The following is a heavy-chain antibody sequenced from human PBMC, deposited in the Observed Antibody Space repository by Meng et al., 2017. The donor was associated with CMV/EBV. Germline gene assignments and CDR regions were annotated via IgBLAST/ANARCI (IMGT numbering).Heavy chain of an antibody. CDR1: GGSISSYY. Sequence: QGQPPEAGPGLVKPSETLSLTCTVSGGSISSYYWSWIRQPAGKGLEWIGRIYTSGSTNYNPSLKSRVTMSVDTSKNQFSLKLSSVTAADTAVYYCAREMPIAAAGCFDYWGQGTLVTVSS. CDR3: AREMPIAAAGCFDY. V-gene: IGHV4-4*07. J-gene: IGHJ4*02. D-gene: IGHD6-13*01. CDR2: IYTSGST.